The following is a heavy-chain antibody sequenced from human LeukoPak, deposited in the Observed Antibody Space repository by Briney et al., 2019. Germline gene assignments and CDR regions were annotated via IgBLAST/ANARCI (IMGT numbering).Heavy chain of an antibody. CDR1: GFTFSSYW. CDR2: INSDGSSA. CDR3: AFVPWTTVTTIDY. D-gene: IGHD4-17*01. J-gene: IGHJ4*02. Sequence: GGSLRLSCAASGFTFSSYWMHWVRQVPGKGLVWVSRINSDGSSATYADSVKGRFTISRDNAKNTLYLQMNSLRDEDTAVYYCAFVPWTTVTTIDYWGQGTLVTVSS. V-gene: IGHV3-74*01.